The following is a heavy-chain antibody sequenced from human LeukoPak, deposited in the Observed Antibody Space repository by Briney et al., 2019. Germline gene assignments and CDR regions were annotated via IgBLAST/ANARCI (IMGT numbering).Heavy chain of an antibody. CDR3: ARRSRNGRDAFDM. Sequence: GASVTVSVKSSAYTFTVYYLHWVRQAPGQGVQWMGWLDPNNGDTEYAQKFQGRVTMTSDRSISTAYMNLGRLTSDDPAVYYCARRSRNGRDAFDMWSKERMLTVSS. CDR1: AYTFTVYY. V-gene: IGHV1-2*02. CDR2: LDPNNGDT. J-gene: IGHJ3*02. D-gene: IGHD1-14*01.